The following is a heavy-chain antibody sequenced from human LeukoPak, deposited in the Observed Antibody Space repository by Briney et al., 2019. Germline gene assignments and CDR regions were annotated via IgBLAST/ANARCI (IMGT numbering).Heavy chain of an antibody. CDR3: ARFGEEDWFDP. Sequence: ASVKVSCKASGYTFISYDINWVRQATGQGLEWMGWMNPNSGNTGYAQKFQGRVTITRNTSISTAYMELSSLRSEDTAVYYCARFGEEDWFDPWGQGTLVTVSS. CDR2: MNPNSGNT. CDR1: GYTFISYD. D-gene: IGHD3-10*01. J-gene: IGHJ5*02. V-gene: IGHV1-8*01.